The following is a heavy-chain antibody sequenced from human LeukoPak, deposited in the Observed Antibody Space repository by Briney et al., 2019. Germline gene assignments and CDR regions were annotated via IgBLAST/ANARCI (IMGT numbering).Heavy chain of an antibody. J-gene: IGHJ4*02. CDR3: ARETPTYDSSGCFDY. CDR1: GGSISSYY. V-gene: IGHV4-59*01. Sequence: PSETLSLTCTVSGGSISSYYRSWIRQPPGKGLEWIGYIYYSGSTNYNPSLKSRVTISVDTSKNQFSLKLSSVTAADTAVYYCARETPTYDSSGCFDYWGQGTLVTVSS. CDR2: IYYSGST. D-gene: IGHD3-22*01.